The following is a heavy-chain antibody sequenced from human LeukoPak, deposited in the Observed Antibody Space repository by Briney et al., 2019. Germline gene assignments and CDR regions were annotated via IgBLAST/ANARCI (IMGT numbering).Heavy chain of an antibody. D-gene: IGHD2-2*01. J-gene: IGHJ4*02. V-gene: IGHV4-39*01. Sequence: SETLSLTCTVSGGPISSSSYYWGWIRQPPGKGLEWIGSIYYSGSTYYNPSLKSRVTISVDTSKNQFSLKLSSVTAADTAVYYCARGQIVVVPAATVYDYWGQGTLVTVSS. CDR1: GGPISSSSYY. CDR3: ARGQIVVVPAATVYDY. CDR2: IYYSGST.